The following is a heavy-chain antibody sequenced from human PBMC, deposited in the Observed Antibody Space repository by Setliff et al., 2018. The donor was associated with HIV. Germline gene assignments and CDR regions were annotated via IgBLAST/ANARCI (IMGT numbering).Heavy chain of an antibody. CDR1: GFTLREVS. Sequence: VKVSCKVSGFTLREVSMHWVRQAPAKGLEWMGYFDPEDGETVYALKFQGRVTMTEDTSTDTAYMELSGLRSEDTAVYYCAIDMVGGWLRPMPDFWGQGALVTSPQ. D-gene: IGHD2-2*01. V-gene: IGHV1-24*01. J-gene: IGHJ4*02. CDR3: AIDMVGGWLRPMPDF. CDR2: FDPEDGET.